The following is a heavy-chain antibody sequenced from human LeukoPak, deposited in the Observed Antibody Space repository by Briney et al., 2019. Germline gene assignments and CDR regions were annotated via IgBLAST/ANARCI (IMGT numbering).Heavy chain of an antibody. CDR2: IHYNGTT. J-gene: IGHJ4*02. V-gene: IGHV4-39*07. Sequence: PSETLSLTCTVSGDSISTTYYWAWIRQPPGKGLEWIGSIHYNGTTYYNPSLKGRVTISTVTPRKQFSLKLSSVTAADTAVYHCARATTTGWYADYWGQGTLVTVSS. CDR3: ARATTTGWYADY. CDR1: GDSISTTYY. D-gene: IGHD6-19*01.